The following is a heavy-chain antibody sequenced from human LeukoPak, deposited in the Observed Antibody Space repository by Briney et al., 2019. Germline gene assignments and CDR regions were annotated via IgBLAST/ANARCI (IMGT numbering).Heavy chain of an antibody. V-gene: IGHV4-4*07. Sequence: SETLSLTCTVSGGSISRYYWSWIRQPAGKGLEWIGRIYTSGSTNYNPSLKSRVTMSVDTSKNQFSLKLSSVTAADTAVYYCARDQTRHYYYYMDVWGKGTTVTVSS. CDR3: ARDQTRHYYYYMDV. CDR2: IYTSGST. J-gene: IGHJ6*03. CDR1: GGSISRYY. D-gene: IGHD4-23*01.